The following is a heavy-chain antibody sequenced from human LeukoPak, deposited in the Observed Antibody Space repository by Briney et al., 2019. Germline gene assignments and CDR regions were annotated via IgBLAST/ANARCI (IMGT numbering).Heavy chain of an antibody. Sequence: GGSLRLSCAASGFTFSSYAMHWVRQAPSKGLEWVAVISYDGSNKYYADSVKGRFTISRDNSKNTLYLQMNSLRAEDTAIYFCAKIVAISGRPREGFDYWGQETLVTVSS. CDR3: AKIVAISGRPREGFDY. CDR1: GFTFSSYA. D-gene: IGHD1-26*01. CDR2: ISYDGSNK. V-gene: IGHV3-30-3*02. J-gene: IGHJ4*02.